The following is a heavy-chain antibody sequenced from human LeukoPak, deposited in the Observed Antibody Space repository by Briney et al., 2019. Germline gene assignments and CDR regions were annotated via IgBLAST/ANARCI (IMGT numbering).Heavy chain of an antibody. D-gene: IGHD3-22*01. J-gene: IGHJ4*02. CDR1: GFTFDDYA. CDR2: ISWNSGRI. CDR3: AKAPYYYDSSGYHWFDY. V-gene: IGHV3-9*01. Sequence: GGSLRLSCAASGFTFDDYAMHWVRQAPGKGLEWVSGISWNSGRIGYADSVKGRVTISRDNAKNSLYLQMNSLRAEDTALYYCAKAPYYYDSSGYHWFDYWGQGTLVTVSS.